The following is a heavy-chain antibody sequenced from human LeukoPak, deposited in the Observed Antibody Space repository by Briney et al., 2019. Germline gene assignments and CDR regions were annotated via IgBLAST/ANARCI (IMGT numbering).Heavy chain of an antibody. V-gene: IGHV1-69*13. CDR3: ARDRGWDAFDI. D-gene: IGHD3-10*01. J-gene: IGHJ3*02. Sequence: ASVKVSCKASGGTFSSYAISWVRQAPGQGLEWMGGIIPIFGTANYAQKFQGRVTITADESTSTAYMELSSLRSEDTAMYYCARDRGWDAFDIWGQGTLVTVSS. CDR2: IIPIFGTA. CDR1: GGTFSSYA.